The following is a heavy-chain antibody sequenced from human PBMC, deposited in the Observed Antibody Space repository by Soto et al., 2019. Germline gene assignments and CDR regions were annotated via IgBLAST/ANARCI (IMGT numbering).Heavy chain of an antibody. J-gene: IGHJ4*02. CDR3: AKGFSTGWYVDS. V-gene: IGHV4-61*08. D-gene: IGHD6-19*01. Sequence: SETLSLTCIVSGASVSSDAYYWSWIRRPPGKTLEWIGFILSGGGTSTNPSLRSRLSISVDTSRNQFSLRLTSVTASDTGVYFCAKGFSTGWYVDSWGRGTPVTVSS. CDR1: GASVSSDAYY. CDR2: ILSGGGT.